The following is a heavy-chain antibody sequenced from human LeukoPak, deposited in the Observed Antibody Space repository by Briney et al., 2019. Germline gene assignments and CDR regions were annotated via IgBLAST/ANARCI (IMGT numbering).Heavy chain of an antibody. V-gene: IGHV3-23*01. CDR3: AKDRAWGYSYGYGFDY. J-gene: IGHJ4*02. D-gene: IGHD5-18*01. Sequence: PGGSLRLSCAASGFTFSSYAMSWVRQAPGKGLEWVSAISGSGGSTYYADSVKGRFTIPRDNSKNTLYLQMNSLRAEDTAVYYCAKDRAWGYSYGYGFDYWGQGTLVTVSS. CDR2: ISGSGGST. CDR1: GFTFSSYA.